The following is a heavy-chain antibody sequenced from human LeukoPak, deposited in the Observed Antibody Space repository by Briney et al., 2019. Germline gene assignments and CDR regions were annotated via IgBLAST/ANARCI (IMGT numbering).Heavy chain of an antibody. Sequence: SVKVSCKASGGTFSSYAISWVRQAPGQGLEWMGGIIPIFGTANYAQRFQGRVTITADESTSTAYMELSSLRSEDTAVYYCASDPRGYSYGYSVWFDPWGQGTLVTVSS. D-gene: IGHD5-18*01. CDR2: IIPIFGTA. CDR3: ASDPRGYSYGYSVWFDP. V-gene: IGHV1-69*13. CDR1: GGTFSSYA. J-gene: IGHJ5*02.